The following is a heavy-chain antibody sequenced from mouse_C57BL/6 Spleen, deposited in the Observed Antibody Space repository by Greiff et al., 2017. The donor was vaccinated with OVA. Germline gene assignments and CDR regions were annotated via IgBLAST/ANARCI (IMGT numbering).Heavy chain of an antibody. Sequence: EVKVVESGGDLVKPGGSLKLSCAASGLTFSSYGMSWVRQTPDKRLEWVATISSGGSYTYYPDSVKGRFTISRDNAKNTLYLQMSSLKSEDTAMYYCARHSVITTVVEDYFDYWGQGTTLTVSS. D-gene: IGHD1-1*01. CDR2: ISSGGSYT. CDR3: ARHSVITTVVEDYFDY. CDR1: GLTFSSYG. J-gene: IGHJ2*01. V-gene: IGHV5-6*01.